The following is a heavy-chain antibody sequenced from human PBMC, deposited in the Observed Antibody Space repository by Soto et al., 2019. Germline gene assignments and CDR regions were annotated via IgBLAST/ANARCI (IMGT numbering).Heavy chain of an antibody. V-gene: IGHV3-21*01. Sequence: GGSLRLSCAASGFTFSSYSMHWVRQDPGKGLEWVSSIGTRSDIYYADSVKGRFTISRDNAKYSLSLQMNSMTAEGTAVSYCAREETAWPLAYGLDVWGQGTTVTVSS. J-gene: IGHJ6*02. CDR3: AREETAWPLAYGLDV. D-gene: IGHD2-21*02. CDR1: GFTFSSYS. CDR2: IGTRSDI.